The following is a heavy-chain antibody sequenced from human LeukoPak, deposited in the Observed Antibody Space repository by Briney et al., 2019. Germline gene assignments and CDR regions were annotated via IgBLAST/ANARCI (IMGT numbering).Heavy chain of an antibody. CDR1: GFTFSSYA. CDR2: ISYDGSNK. J-gene: IGHJ6*02. Sequence: PGGSLRLSCAASGFTFSSYAMHWVRQAPGKGLEWVAVISYDGSNKYYADSVKGRFTISRDNSKNTLYLQMNSLRAEDTAVYYCARDRAYYYGSGSRDYYGMDVWGQGTTVTVSS. D-gene: IGHD3-10*01. CDR3: ARDRAYYYGSGSRDYYGMDV. V-gene: IGHV3-30-3*01.